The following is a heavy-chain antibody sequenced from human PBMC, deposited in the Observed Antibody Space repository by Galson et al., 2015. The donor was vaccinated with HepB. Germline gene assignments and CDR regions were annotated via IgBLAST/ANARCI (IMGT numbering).Heavy chain of an antibody. J-gene: IGHJ4*02. V-gene: IGHV3-23*01. CDR2: ISGSGGST. D-gene: IGHD2-2*01. CDR3: AKRIVPAATMVGSFDY. CDR1: GFAFSSYA. Sequence: SLRLSCAASGFAFSSYAMSWVRQAPGKGLEWVSGISGSGGSTYYAESVKGRFTISRDNSKSTLYLQMNSLRVGDTAVYYCAKRIVPAATMVGSFDYWGQGTLVTVSS.